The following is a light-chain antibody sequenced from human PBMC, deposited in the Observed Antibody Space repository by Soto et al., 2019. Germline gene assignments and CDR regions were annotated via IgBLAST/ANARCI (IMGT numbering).Light chain of an antibody. Sequence: IQMTHAPSILSASVGDRVTITFRASQSIGSWVAWYQQKPGRAPNLLIHKASHLESGVPSRFSGSGSGTEFTLTISSLQPGDFATYYCQHYNSYPWTFGQGTKV. V-gene: IGKV1-5*03. CDR3: QHYNSYPWT. CDR1: QSIGSW. J-gene: IGKJ1*01. CDR2: KAS.